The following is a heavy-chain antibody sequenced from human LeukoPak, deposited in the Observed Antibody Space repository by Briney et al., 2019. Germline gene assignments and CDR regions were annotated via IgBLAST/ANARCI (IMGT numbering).Heavy chain of an antibody. Sequence: PSETLSLTCTVSGASISSYFWSWIRQPPGEGLEWIGYVYHSGSTNYNPSLKSRVTISLDTSKSQFSLKLSSVTAADTAVYYCARQFTRIVRGLIIPIFDYWGQGILVTVSS. CDR2: VYHSGST. J-gene: IGHJ4*02. D-gene: IGHD3-10*02. CDR1: GASISSYF. CDR3: ARQFTRIVRGLIIPIFDY. V-gene: IGHV4-59*08.